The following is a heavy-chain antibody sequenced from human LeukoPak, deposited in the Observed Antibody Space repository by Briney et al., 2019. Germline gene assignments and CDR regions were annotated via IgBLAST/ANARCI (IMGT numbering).Heavy chain of an antibody. J-gene: IGHJ4*02. CDR3: ARDGNSDFDY. CDR2: YYSSGSI. Sequence: PSETLSLTCTVSGGSISGYYWSWIRQPAGKGLEWIGRYYSSGSINYNPSLKSRITMSVDMSKSQFSLKLSSVTAADTAVYYCARDGNSDFDYWGQGTLVTVSS. V-gene: IGHV4-4*07. D-gene: IGHD4-23*01. CDR1: GGSISGYY.